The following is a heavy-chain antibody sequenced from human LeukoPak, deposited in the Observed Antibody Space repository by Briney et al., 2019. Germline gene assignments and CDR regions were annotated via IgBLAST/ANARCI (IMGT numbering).Heavy chain of an antibody. CDR2: INPSGGST. V-gene: IGHV1-46*03. CDR1: GYTFTSYY. D-gene: IGHD7-27*01. Sequence: ASVKVSCKASGYTFTSYYMHWVRQAPGQGLEWMGIINPSGGSTSYAQKFQGRVTMTRDTSTSTVYMELSSLRSEDTAGYYCARVTGDLRFDYWGQGTLVTVSS. J-gene: IGHJ4*02. CDR3: ARVTGDLRFDY.